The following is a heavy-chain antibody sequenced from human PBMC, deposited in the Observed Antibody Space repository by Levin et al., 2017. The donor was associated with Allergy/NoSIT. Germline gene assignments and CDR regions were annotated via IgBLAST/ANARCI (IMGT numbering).Heavy chain of an antibody. D-gene: IGHD4-23*01. CDR3: ARDYPTTVVTTYYYDYGMDV. CDR1: GGTFSSYA. Sequence: GASVKVSCKASGGTFSSYAISWVRQAPGQGLEWMGRIIPILGIANYAQKFQGRVTITADQSTSTAYMELSSLRSEDTAVYYCARDYPTTVVTTYYYDYGMDVWGQGTTVTVSS. CDR2: IIPILGIA. J-gene: IGHJ6*02. V-gene: IGHV1-69*04.